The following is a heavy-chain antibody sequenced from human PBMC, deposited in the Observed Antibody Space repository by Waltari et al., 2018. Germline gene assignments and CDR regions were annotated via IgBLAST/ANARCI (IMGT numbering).Heavy chain of an antibody. D-gene: IGHD5-12*01. CDR1: GDPLSSGDW. CDR2: IQRSGRT. V-gene: IGHV4-4*02. CDR3: ARDRGRGISLDS. Sequence: QMQLQESGPGLVQPSGTLSVTCTVSGDPLSSGDWWSWVRQSPEKGLEWIGQIQRSGRTHYNPSFESRVSISIDTSNNQFSLKVSSTTAADTAVYYCARDRGRGISLDSWGRGTLVTVSA. J-gene: IGHJ4*02.